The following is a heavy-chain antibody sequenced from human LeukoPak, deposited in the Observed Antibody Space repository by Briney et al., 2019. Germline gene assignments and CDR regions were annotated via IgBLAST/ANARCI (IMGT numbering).Heavy chain of an antibody. Sequence: SETLSLTCTVSGGSITSSSYYWGWIRQPPGKGLERIGSIYYSGNSYYNPSLKSRVTISVDTPKNQFSLRLRSVTAADTAVYYCARHNQGGSGYYDYWGRGTLVTVSS. V-gene: IGHV4-39*01. CDR3: ARHNQGGSGYYDY. CDR2: IYYSGNS. CDR1: GGSITSSSYY. J-gene: IGHJ4*02. D-gene: IGHD2-15*01.